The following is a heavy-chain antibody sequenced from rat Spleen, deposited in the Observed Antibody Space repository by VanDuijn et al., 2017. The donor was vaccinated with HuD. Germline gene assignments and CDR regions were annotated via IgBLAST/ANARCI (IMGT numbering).Heavy chain of an antibody. Sequence: EVQLVESGGGLVQPGRSLKLSCAASGFTFNNYDMAWVRQTPTKGLGWVASISPSGGGTYYRDSVKGRFTVSRDNTRSTQFLQMDSLRSEDTATYYCARQDTSGYSNWFTYWGQGTLVTVSS. J-gene: IGHJ3*01. V-gene: IGHV5S23*01. CDR3: ARQDTSGYSNWFTY. D-gene: IGHD4-3*01. CDR2: ISPSGGGT. CDR1: GFTFNNYD.